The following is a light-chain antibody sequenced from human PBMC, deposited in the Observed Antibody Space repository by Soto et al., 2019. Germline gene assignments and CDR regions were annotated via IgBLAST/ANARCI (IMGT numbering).Light chain of an antibody. CDR3: CSLTTSHTYV. J-gene: IGLJ1*01. CDR1: SSDIGHYDY. Sequence: QCALTQPASVCGSPGQSITISCTRTSSDIGHYDYVSWYQQHPGKAPKLMIYHVTYRPSGVSNRYSGSKSGNSASLTISGLQADDEADYYCCSLTTSHTYVFGSGTKLTV. V-gene: IGLV2-14*03. CDR2: HVT.